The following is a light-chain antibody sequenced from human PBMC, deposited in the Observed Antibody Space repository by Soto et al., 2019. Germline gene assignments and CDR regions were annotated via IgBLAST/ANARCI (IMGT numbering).Light chain of an antibody. Sequence: DIQMTQSPSSLSASVGDRVTITCHASQDISNYLNWYQQKPGKAPKLLIYDASNLETGVPSRFSGSGSGTDFTFTISSLQPEDIATYYCQQYDKLGVLTFGGGTKVEIK. CDR2: DAS. V-gene: IGKV1-33*01. CDR1: QDISNY. CDR3: QQYDKLGVLT. J-gene: IGKJ4*01.